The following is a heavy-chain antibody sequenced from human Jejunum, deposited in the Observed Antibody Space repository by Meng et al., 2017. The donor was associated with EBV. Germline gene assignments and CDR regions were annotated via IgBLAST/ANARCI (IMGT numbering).Heavy chain of an antibody. J-gene: IGHJ4*01. Sequence: QVHRVQSGVEVKKPVASVKVSCKTSGYTFTRYGISWVRQAPGHGPEWMGWITVYNGNTNYAPRLQGRVTMTTDLSTSTAYMELRSLRSDDTAVYYCARDSSGYNANDKVSDYWGQGTLVTVSS. CDR3: ARDSSGYNANDKVSDY. CDR2: ITVYNGNT. V-gene: IGHV1-18*01. D-gene: IGHD5-12*01. CDR1: GYTFTRYG.